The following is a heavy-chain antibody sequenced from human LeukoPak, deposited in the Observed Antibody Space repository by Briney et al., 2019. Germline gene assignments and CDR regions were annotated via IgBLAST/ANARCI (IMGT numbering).Heavy chain of an antibody. V-gene: IGHV3-73*01. J-gene: IGHJ4*02. CDR1: GFTFSGSG. D-gene: IGHD3-3*02. CDR2: IRNKANSYAT. Sequence: GGSLRLSCATSGFTFSGSGVHWVRQASRKGLEWVGRIRNKANSYATAYAESVKGRFTISRDDSKSTAYLQMNSLKTEDTAIYYCTTGIRGDWGQGTLVTVSS. CDR3: TTGIRGD.